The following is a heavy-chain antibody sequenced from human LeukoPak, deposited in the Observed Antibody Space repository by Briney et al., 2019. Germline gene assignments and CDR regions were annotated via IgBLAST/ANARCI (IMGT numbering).Heavy chain of an antibody. Sequence: PGGSLRLSCAASGFTFSSYAMRWLRQAPGKGLEWVSAISGSGGSTYYADAVKGRFTISRDNSKNTLYLQMNSLRAEDTAVYYCAKDVFRYFDKYTPGGYFDLWGRGTLVTVSS. J-gene: IGHJ2*01. CDR1: GFTFSSYA. V-gene: IGHV3-23*01. CDR2: ISGSGGST. CDR3: AKDVFRYFDKYTPGGYFDL. D-gene: IGHD3-9*01.